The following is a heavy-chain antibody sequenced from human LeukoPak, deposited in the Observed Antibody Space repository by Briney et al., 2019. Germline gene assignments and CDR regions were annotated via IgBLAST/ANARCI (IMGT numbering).Heavy chain of an antibody. CDR1: GFTFSDHG. CDR3: ARDMMWYTAMVNDY. CDR2: IRHDGNSE. V-gene: IGHV3-30*02. Sequence: GGSLRLSCAASGFTFSDHGMHWIRQAPGKGLEWVTFIRHDGNSEYYADLVKGRFTISRDNAKNSLYLQMNSLRAEDTAVYYCARDMMWYTAMVNDYWGQGTLVTVSS. D-gene: IGHD5-18*01. J-gene: IGHJ4*02.